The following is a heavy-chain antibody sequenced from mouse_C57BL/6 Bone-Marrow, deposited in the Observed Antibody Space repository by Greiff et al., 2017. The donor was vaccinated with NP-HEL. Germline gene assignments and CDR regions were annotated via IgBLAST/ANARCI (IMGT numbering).Heavy chain of an antibody. CDR3: ARSEDFAWFAY. CDR2: INPSTGGT. Sequence: VQLQQSGPELVKPGASVKISCKASGYSFTGYYMNWVKQSPEKILEWIGEINPSTGGTTYNQKFKAKATLTVDKFSSTAYMQLKSLTSEDSAVYYCARSEDFAWFAYWGQGTLVTVSA. V-gene: IGHV1-42*01. CDR1: GYSFTGYY. J-gene: IGHJ3*01.